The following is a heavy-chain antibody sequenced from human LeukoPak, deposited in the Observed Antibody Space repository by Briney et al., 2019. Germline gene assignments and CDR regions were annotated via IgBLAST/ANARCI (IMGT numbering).Heavy chain of an antibody. CDR1: GGSISSYY. D-gene: IGHD3-22*01. Sequence: SETLSLTCTVSGGSISSYYWSWLRQPPGKGREWIGYIYYSGSTNYNPPLKSRVTISVDTSKNQFSLKLSSLTAADTAVYYCARGNDYYDSSGYKPVYFDYWGQGTLVTVSS. J-gene: IGHJ4*02. CDR3: ARGNDYYDSSGYKPVYFDY. V-gene: IGHV4-59*01. CDR2: IYYSGST.